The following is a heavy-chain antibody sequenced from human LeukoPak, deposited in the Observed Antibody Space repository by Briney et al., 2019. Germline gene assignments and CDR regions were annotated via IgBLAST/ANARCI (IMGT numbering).Heavy chain of an antibody. CDR3: ARGALVDSSGYYYDPPLYYYGMDV. V-gene: IGHV1-3*01. D-gene: IGHD3-22*01. J-gene: IGHJ6*02. CDR2: INAGNGNT. Sequence: ASVKVSCKASGYTFTSYAMHWVRQAPGQRLEWMGWINAGNGNTKYSQKFQGRVTITRDTSASTAYMELSSLRSEDTAVYYCARGALVDSSGYYYDPPLYYYGMDVWGQGTTVTVSS. CDR1: GYTFTSYA.